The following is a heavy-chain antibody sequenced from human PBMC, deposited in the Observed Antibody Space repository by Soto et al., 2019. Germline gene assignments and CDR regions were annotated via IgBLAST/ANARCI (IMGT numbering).Heavy chain of an antibody. J-gene: IGHJ5*02. D-gene: IGHD6-19*01. Sequence: GGSLRLSCAASGFTFSSYAMSWVRQAPGKGLEWVSAISGSGGSTYYADSVKGRFTISRDNSKNTLYLQMNSLRAEDTAVYYCAKAAHSSGWYSGDWFDPWGQGTLVTVSS. CDR2: ISGSGGST. CDR1: GFTFSSYA. V-gene: IGHV3-23*01. CDR3: AKAAHSSGWYSGDWFDP.